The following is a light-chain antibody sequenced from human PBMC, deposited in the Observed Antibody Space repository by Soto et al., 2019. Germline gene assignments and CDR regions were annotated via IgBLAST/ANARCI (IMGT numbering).Light chain of an antibody. CDR2: GTS. Sequence: EIVMTQSPPTLSVSPGERVTLSCRASLSVSSSLAWYQHKPGQAPSLLIYGTSTRASGVPARFSASGSGTEFTLTISSLQSEDLANYYCQQYNKWPATFGQGTNVENK. J-gene: IGKJ1*01. CDR3: QQYNKWPAT. V-gene: IGKV3-15*01. CDR1: LSVSSS.